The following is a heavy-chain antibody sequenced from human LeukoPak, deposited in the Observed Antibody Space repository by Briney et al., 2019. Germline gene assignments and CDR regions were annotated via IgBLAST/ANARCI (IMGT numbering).Heavy chain of an antibody. CDR1: GYSFSTYW. CDR3: VRRIGSYYDQAFDM. J-gene: IGHJ3*02. D-gene: IGHD1-26*01. CDR2: IYPDDSDT. V-gene: IGHV5-51*01. Sequence: GESLKISCKGFGYSFSTYWIGWVRQMPGKGLEWMGIIYPDDSDTRYRPSFQGQVTISVDKSISTAYLQWSSLKASDTAMYYCVRRIGSYYDQAFDMWGPGTMVTVSP.